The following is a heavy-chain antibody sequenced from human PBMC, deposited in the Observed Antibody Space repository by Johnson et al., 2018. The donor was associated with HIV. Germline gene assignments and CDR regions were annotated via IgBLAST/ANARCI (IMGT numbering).Heavy chain of an antibody. D-gene: IGHD1-26*01. Sequence: QVQLVESGGGVVQPGRSLRLSCAASGFTFRSYGMHWVRQAPGKGLEWVAVIWYDGLNKYYADSVKGRFTISRENSKNTLYVQMNSLRAEDTAVYFCAKDLNWVIGWDLLRAYAFDIWGQGTMVTVSS. CDR2: IWYDGLNK. J-gene: IGHJ3*02. CDR1: GFTFRSYG. CDR3: AKDLNWVIGWDLLRAYAFDI. V-gene: IGHV3-33*06.